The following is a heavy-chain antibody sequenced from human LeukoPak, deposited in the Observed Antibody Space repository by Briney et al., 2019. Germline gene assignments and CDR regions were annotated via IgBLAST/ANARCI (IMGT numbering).Heavy chain of an antibody. CDR1: GFTFSTYS. Sequence: PGGSLRLSCAASGFTFSTYSMTWVRQAPGKGLEWVSAISGNGDSTYYADSVKGRFTISRDNSKNTLYLQMNSLRAEDTAIYYCAKDRGLPYYWGQGTLVTVSS. J-gene: IGHJ4*02. V-gene: IGHV3-23*01. CDR2: ISGNGDST. D-gene: IGHD4-11*01. CDR3: AKDRGLPYY.